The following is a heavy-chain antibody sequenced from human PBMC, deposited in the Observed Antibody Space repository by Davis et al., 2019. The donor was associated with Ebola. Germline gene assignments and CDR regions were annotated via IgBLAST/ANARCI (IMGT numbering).Heavy chain of an antibody. CDR2: FDPEDGET. CDR1: GYTLTELS. J-gene: IGHJ4*02. D-gene: IGHD3-9*01. Sequence: ASVKVSCKVSGYTLTELSMHWVRQAPGKGLEWMGGFDPEDGETIYAQKFQGRVTMTEDTSTDTAYMELSSLRSEDTAVYYCATGTGYFDWSQYYFDYWGQGTLVTVSS. V-gene: IGHV1-24*01. CDR3: ATGTGYFDWSQYYFDY.